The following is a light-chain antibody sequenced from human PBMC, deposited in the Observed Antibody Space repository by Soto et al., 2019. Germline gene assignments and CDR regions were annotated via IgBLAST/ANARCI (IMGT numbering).Light chain of an antibody. CDR2: GAS. Sequence: DIVFTQSPVTLSLSPGERATLSCRASQSVSSSYLAWYQQKPGQAPRLLIYGASSRATGVPARFSGRGSGTEFTLTISSLQPDDFATYYCQQYNSYSWTFGQGTKVDIK. V-gene: IGKV3-20*01. J-gene: IGKJ1*01. CDR1: QSVSSSY. CDR3: QQYNSYSWT.